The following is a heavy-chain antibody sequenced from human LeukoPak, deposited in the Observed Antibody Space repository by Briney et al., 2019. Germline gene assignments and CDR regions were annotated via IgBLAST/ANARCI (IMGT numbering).Heavy chain of an antibody. D-gene: IGHD1-26*01. Sequence: HPGGSLRLSCAASGFTFTNYEMHWVRQTPGEGLEWLFYISTSGSIIYYADSVQGRFTISRDNAMNSLFLQMNSLRAEDTGVYYCASGALGFDYWGRGTLVTVAP. CDR2: ISTSGSII. CDR1: GFTFTNYE. V-gene: IGHV3-48*03. J-gene: IGHJ4*02. CDR3: ASGALGFDY.